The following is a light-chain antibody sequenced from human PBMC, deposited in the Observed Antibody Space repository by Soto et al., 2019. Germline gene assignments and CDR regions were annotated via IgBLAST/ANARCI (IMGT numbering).Light chain of an antibody. J-gene: IGLJ1*01. Sequence: QSALTQPASVSGSPGQSITISCTGNSSDVGGYNYVSWYQQHPGKAPKLMIYDVSNRPSGVSNRFSGSKSGNTASLTISGLQAEDEAVYYCSSYTSSSTLLYVFGTGTKVTVL. CDR1: SSDVGGYNY. CDR2: DVS. CDR3: SSYTSSSTLLYV. V-gene: IGLV2-14*01.